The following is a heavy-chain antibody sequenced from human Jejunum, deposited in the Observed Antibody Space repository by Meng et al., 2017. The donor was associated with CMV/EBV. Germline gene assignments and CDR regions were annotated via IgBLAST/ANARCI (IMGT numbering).Heavy chain of an antibody. V-gene: IGHV4-31*03. Sequence: QVPLEESGPGLVKPSTSLSLTCTVSGGSVSSGGYYWTWIRQHPGKGLEWFGHIYYSGSTFYNPSLKRRVIISIGTSKNQFSLNLRSVTAADTAVYYCARVSSGWDYFDYWGQGTLVTVSS. J-gene: IGHJ4*02. D-gene: IGHD6-19*01. CDR3: ARVSSGWDYFDY. CDR1: GGSVSSGGYY. CDR2: IYYSGST.